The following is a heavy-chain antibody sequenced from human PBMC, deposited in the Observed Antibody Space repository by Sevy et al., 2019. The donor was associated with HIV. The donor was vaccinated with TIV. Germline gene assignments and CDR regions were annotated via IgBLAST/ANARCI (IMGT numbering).Heavy chain of an antibody. CDR3: AKDLLPYGSGSYPLDY. V-gene: IGHV3-9*01. CDR2: IGWNSGSV. CDR1: GFRFEDYG. Sequence: SLKISCAASGFRFEDYGMHWVRRAPGKGLEWVSGIGWNSGSVGYAVPVKGRFTISRDNAKNLLYLQMNSLTSEDTALYYCAKDLLPYGSGSYPLDYWGQGTVVTVSS. D-gene: IGHD3-10*01. J-gene: IGHJ4*02.